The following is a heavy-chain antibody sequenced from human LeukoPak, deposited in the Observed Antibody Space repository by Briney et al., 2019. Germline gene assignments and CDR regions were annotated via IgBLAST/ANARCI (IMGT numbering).Heavy chain of an antibody. D-gene: IGHD3-22*01. Sequence: GGSLRLSCAASGFTFSSYEMNWVRQAPGKGLEWVSYISSSGSTIYYADSVKGRFTISRDNAKNSLYLQMNSLRAEDTAVYYCARDRDSMIVVVGNAFDIWGQGTMVTVSS. CDR1: GFTFSSYE. V-gene: IGHV3-48*03. J-gene: IGHJ3*02. CDR3: ARDRDSMIVVVGNAFDI. CDR2: ISSSGSTI.